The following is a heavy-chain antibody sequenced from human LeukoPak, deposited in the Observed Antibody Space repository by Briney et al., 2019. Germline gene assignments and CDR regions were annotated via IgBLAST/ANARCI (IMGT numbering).Heavy chain of an antibody. CDR2: IRDDGSNK. Sequence: GGSLRLSCAASGFIFSRYGMDWVRQAPGKGLEWVAFIRDDGSNKYYGDSVKGRFTISRDNSKNTLYLQMNSLRAEDTGVYYCAKDIGYCSGGICDVFDYWGQGTLVTVSS. CDR3: AKDIGYCSGGICDVFDY. J-gene: IGHJ4*02. CDR1: GFIFSRYG. D-gene: IGHD2-15*01. V-gene: IGHV3-30*02.